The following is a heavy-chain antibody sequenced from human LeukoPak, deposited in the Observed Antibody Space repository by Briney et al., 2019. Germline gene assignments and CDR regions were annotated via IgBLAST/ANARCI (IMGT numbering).Heavy chain of an antibody. CDR1: GGTFSSYA. CDR2: INPNSGGT. J-gene: IGHJ5*02. D-gene: IGHD3-9*01. V-gene: IGHV1-2*02. CDR3: ARDPYYDILTGYYKRSWFDP. Sequence: EASVKVSCKASGGTFSSYAISWVRQAPGQGLEWMGWINPNSGGTNYAQKFQGRVTMTRDTSISTAYMELSRLRSDDTAVYYCARDPYYDILTGYYKRSWFDPWGQGTLVTVSS.